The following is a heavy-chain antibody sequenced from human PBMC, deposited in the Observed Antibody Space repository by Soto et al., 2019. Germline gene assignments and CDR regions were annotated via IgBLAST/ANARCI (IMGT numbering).Heavy chain of an antibody. CDR1: GGSISSYY. CDR3: ARSSRVRITFGGVIDFDY. D-gene: IGHD3-16*02. CDR2: IYYSGST. J-gene: IGHJ4*02. Sequence: SLTCTVSGGSISSYYWSWIRQPPGKGLEWIGYIYYSGSTNYNPSLKSRVTISVDTSKNQFSLKLSSVTAADTAVYYCARSSRVRITFGGVIDFDYWGQGTLVTVSS. V-gene: IGHV4-59*08.